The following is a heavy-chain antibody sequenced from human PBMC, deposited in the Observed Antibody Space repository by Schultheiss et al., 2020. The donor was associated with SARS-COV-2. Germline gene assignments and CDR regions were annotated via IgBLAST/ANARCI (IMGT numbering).Heavy chain of an antibody. CDR2: INHSGST. J-gene: IGHJ4*02. D-gene: IGHD6-19*01. CDR1: GGSISSYY. Sequence: SQTLSLTCTVSGGSISSYYWSWIRQPAGKGLEWIGEINHSGSTNYNPSLKSRVTISVDKSKNQFSLKLSSVTAADTAVYYCARVPRIAVAGAYYFDYWGQGTLVTVSS. V-gene: IGHV4-59*01. CDR3: ARVPRIAVAGAYYFDY.